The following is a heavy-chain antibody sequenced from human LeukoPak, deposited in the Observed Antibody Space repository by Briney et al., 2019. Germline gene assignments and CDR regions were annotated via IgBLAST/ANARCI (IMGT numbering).Heavy chain of an antibody. Sequence: GESLKICCKGSGYSFTSYWIGWVRQMPGKGLEWMGIIYPGDSDTRYSPSFQGQVTILAAKSISTAYLQWSSLTASDTAMYYCARRGVANYYYMDVWGKGTTVTVSS. J-gene: IGHJ6*03. V-gene: IGHV5-51*01. CDR2: IYPGDSDT. CDR1: GYSFTSYW. CDR3: ARRGVANYYYMDV. D-gene: IGHD2-8*01.